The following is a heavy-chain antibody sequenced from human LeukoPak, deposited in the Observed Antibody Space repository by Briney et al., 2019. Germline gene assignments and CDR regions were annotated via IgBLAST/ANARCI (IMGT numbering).Heavy chain of an antibody. Sequence: GGSLRLSCAASGFTFSSYGMHWVRQAPGKGLEWVAFIRYDGSNKYYADSVKGRFTISRDNSKNTLYLQMNSLRAEDTAVYYCAKDQEVVGPSGFDYWGQGTLVTVSS. D-gene: IGHD1-26*01. V-gene: IGHV3-30*02. J-gene: IGHJ4*02. CDR1: GFTFSSYG. CDR3: AKDQEVVGPSGFDY. CDR2: IRYDGSNK.